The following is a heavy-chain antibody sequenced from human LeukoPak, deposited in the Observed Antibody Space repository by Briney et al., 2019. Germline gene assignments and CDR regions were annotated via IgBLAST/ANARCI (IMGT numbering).Heavy chain of an antibody. V-gene: IGHV3-15*01. D-gene: IGHD6-19*01. Sequence: GGSQSLLCTPCGFIFSIAEMRCLRQSPGKAREGVGHIKSKTYRGPTDYAAPVKGTFTISKDDSKNTLYLQMHSLKTEDTAVYYCSTRSSGWWNDACDIWGQGTMVTVSS. CDR3: STRSSGWWNDACDI. CDR1: GFIFSIAE. CDR2: IKSKTYRGPT. J-gene: IGHJ3*02.